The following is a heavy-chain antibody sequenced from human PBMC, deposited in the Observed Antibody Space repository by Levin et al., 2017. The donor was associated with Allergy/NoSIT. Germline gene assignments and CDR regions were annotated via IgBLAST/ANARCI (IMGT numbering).Heavy chain of an antibody. V-gene: IGHV1-2*02. CDR2: INPNSGGT. CDR1: GYTFTGYY. CDR3: ARHGSGRSGYDYYFDY. Sequence: GESLKISCKASGYTFTGYYMHWVRQAPGQGLEWMGWINPNSGGTNYAQKFQGRVTMTRDTSISTAYMELSRLRSDDTAVYYCARHGSGRSGYDYYFDYWGQGTLVTVSS. J-gene: IGHJ4*02. D-gene: IGHD5-12*01.